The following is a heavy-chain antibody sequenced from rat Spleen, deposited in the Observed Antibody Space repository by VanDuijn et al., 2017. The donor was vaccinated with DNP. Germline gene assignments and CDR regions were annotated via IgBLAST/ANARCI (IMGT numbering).Heavy chain of an antibody. CDR2: IWTGGST. V-gene: IGHV2-1*01. Sequence: QVQLKESGPGLVQPSQTLSLTCTVSGFSLTSNSVHWVRQPPGKGLEWVGAIWTGGSTDYNSALKSRLSVSRDTSKSQVLLKMNSLQTEDTAMYFCARSQFMYTTDGGYFDFWGPGTMVTVSS. CDR1: GFSLTSNS. J-gene: IGHJ1*01. D-gene: IGHD1-6*01. CDR3: ARSQFMYTTDGGYFDF.